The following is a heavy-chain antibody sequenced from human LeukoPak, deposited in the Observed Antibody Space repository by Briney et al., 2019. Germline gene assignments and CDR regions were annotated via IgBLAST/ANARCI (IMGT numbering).Heavy chain of an antibody. Sequence: GGSLRLPCAASGFTFSSYWMSWVRQAPGKGLEWVANIKQDGSEKYYVDSVKGRFTISRDNAKNSLYLQMNSLRAEDTAVYYCARETVTTRIHAFDIWGQGTMVTVSS. J-gene: IGHJ3*02. CDR2: IKQDGSEK. CDR3: ARETVTTRIHAFDI. D-gene: IGHD4-17*01. CDR1: GFTFSSYW. V-gene: IGHV3-7*01.